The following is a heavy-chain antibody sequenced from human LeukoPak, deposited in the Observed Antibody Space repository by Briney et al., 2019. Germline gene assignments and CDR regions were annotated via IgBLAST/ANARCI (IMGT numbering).Heavy chain of an antibody. CDR2: IQRGGSES. V-gene: IGHV3-7*01. J-gene: IGHJ4*02. Sequence: PGGSLRLSCAASGFNFTDHRMTWVRQVPGKGLEWVANIQRGGSESYYVDSVKGRFTISRENAKNSLYLQMDSLRVEDTAVYYCARVGTCDLQQAFDYWGQGTLVTVSS. D-gene: IGHD4-11*01. CDR1: GFNFTDHR. CDR3: ARVGTCDLQQAFDY.